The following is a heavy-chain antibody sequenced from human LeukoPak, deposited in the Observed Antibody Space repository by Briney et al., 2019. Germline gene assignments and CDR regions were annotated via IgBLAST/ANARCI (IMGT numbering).Heavy chain of an antibody. Sequence: SETLSLTCTVSGGSISSSIYYWGWIRQPPGKGLEWIGSIHHSGTTYYNPSLKSRLTISVDTSKNQFSLKLSSVTAADTAVYYCATYRLGAATFDYWGQGTLVTASS. CDR3: ATYRLGAATFDY. CDR2: IHHSGTT. V-gene: IGHV4-39*01. J-gene: IGHJ4*02. CDR1: GGSISSSIYY. D-gene: IGHD6-13*01.